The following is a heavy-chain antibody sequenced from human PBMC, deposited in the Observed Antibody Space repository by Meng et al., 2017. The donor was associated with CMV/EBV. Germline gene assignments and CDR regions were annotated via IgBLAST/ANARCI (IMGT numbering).Heavy chain of an antibody. D-gene: IGHD2-21*01. CDR1: GYTFTGYY. CDR3: ARSSPSLPSGGGDSYDAFDI. V-gene: IGHV1-2*02. J-gene: IGHJ3*02. CDR2: INPNSGGT. Sequence: ASVKVSCKASGYTFTGYYMHWVRQAPGQGLEWMGWINPNSGGTNYAQKFQGRVTMTRDTSISTAYTELSRLRSDDTAVYYCARSSPSLPSGGGDSYDAFDIWGQGTMVTVSS.